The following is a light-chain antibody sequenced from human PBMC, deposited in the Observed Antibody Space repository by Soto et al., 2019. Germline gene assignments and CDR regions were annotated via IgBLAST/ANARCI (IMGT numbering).Light chain of an antibody. CDR1: QGISND. CDR3: QHYNSYSEA. CDR2: KAS. V-gene: IGKV1-5*03. Sequence: DVQMTQSPSSLSASVGDRVTITCRAMQGISNDLGWYQQKPGKAPKLLIYKASTLKSGVPSRFSGSGSGTEFTLTISSLQPDDFATYYCQHYNSYSEAFGQGTKVDI. J-gene: IGKJ1*01.